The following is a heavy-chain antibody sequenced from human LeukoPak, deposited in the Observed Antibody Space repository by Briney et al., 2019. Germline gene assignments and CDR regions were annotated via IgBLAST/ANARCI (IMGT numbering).Heavy chain of an antibody. CDR3: ARHDGVIIHGNQFYYMDV. CDR2: ISVSGTNT. Sequence: RGSLRLSCAASVLIFSTYAMSWVRQAPGKGLDWVSSISVSGTNTYYAESVKGRFTISRDNSKNTLYLQMNSMRAEDTAVYYCARHDGVIIHGNQFYYMDVWGKGTTITVSS. J-gene: IGHJ6*03. CDR1: VLIFSTYA. V-gene: IGHV3-23*01. D-gene: IGHD3-3*01.